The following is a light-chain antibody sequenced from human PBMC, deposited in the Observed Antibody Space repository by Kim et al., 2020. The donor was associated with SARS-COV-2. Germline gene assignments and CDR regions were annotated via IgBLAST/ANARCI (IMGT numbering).Light chain of an antibody. V-gene: IGKV1-27*01. CDR3: QKYNSAPRT. J-gene: IGKJ1*01. CDR2: GAS. CDR1: QGISNY. Sequence: ASVGDRVTITCRASQGISNYLAWFQQKPGQVPKLLIYGASTLQSGVPFRFSGSGSGTDFTLTISSLQPEDVGTYYCQKYNSAPRTFGQGTKVEIK.